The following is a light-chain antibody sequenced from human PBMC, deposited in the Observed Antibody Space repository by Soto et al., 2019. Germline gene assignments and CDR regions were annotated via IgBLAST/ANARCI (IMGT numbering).Light chain of an antibody. Sequence: ENVLTQSPATLSLSPGERATLSCRASQGVSSNLAWYQQKPGQAPRLLIYGASSRATGIPVRFSGSGSGTEFTLTISSLQSEDFAVYYCQQYNNWPLTFGQGTRLEIK. CDR2: GAS. V-gene: IGKV3-15*01. CDR1: QGVSSN. J-gene: IGKJ5*01. CDR3: QQYNNWPLT.